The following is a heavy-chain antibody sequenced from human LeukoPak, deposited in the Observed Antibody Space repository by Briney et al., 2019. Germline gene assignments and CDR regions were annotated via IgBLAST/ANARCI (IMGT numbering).Heavy chain of an antibody. CDR1: GFTFSNYA. J-gene: IGHJ4*02. CDR3: AKSPAQLTAAGTFDY. Sequence: GGSLRLSCAVSGFTFSNYAMNWVRQAPGGGLEWVSTVSGSGAGTYYADSVKGRFTISRDNSKNTLYLQMNSLRAEDTAVYYCAKSPAQLTAAGTFDYWGQGILLTVSS. V-gene: IGHV3-23*01. CDR2: VSGSGAGT. D-gene: IGHD6-13*01.